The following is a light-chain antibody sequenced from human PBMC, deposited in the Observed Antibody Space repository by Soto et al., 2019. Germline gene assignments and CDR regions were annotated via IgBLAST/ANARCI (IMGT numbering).Light chain of an antibody. CDR3: AAWDDSLKGWV. CDR2: ANN. J-gene: IGLJ3*02. V-gene: IGLV1-44*01. Sequence: QSVLTQPPSASGTHGQRVTISCSGSSSNLGSEHVNWYQQVPGTAPKLLIYANNQRPSGVPDRFSVSKSGTSASLAIGGLQSEDEADYYCAAWDDSLKGWVFGGGTKLTVL. CDR1: SSNLGSEH.